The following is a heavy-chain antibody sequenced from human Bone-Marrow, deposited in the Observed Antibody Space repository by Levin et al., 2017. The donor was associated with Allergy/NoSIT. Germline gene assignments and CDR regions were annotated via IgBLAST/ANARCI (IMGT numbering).Heavy chain of an antibody. J-gene: IGHJ6*02. CDR3: ARENHGNYSLGYYNGMDV. CDR1: GLSFARYS. CDR2: ISSTGTTT. D-gene: IGHD3-22*01. Sequence: GGSLRLSCAASGLSFARYSMNWVRQAPGKGLEWIAYISSTGTTTYYAESVKGRLTISRDNAKKSLFLEMNSLRDEDTAVDICARENHGNYSLGYYNGMDVWGQGTTVTVSS. V-gene: IGHV3-48*02.